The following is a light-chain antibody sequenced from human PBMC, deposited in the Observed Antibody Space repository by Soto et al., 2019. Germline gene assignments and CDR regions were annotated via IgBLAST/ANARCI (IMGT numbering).Light chain of an antibody. V-gene: IGLV1-44*01. CDR1: SSNIGSNT. J-gene: IGLJ1*01. Sequence: QSVLTQPPSASGTPGQRVTISCSGSSSNIGSNTVNWYQQVPGTAPRFLIYSDNQRPSGVPDRVSGSKSGTSASLAISGLQSEDEADYDCAAWDDSLNAYVFGTGTKLTVL. CDR3: AAWDDSLNAYV. CDR2: SDN.